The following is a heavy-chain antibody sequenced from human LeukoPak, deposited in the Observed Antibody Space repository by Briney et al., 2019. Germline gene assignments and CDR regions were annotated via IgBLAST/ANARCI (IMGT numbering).Heavy chain of an antibody. CDR1: GYTFTSYD. Sequence: ASVKVSCKASGYTFTSYDINWVRQATGQGLEWMGWMNPNSGSTGYAEKFQGRVTMTRNISIRTAYMELSTLRSDDTAVYYCARGRGYSYGYADYWGQGTLVTVSS. CDR3: ARGRGYSYGYADY. D-gene: IGHD5-18*01. J-gene: IGHJ4*02. CDR2: MNPNSGST. V-gene: IGHV1-8*01.